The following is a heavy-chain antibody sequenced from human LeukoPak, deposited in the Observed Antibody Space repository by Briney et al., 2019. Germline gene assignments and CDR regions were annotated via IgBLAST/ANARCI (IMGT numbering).Heavy chain of an antibody. Sequence: PSETLSLTCTVSGGSINYFYWTWIRQPPGKGLEWIGDVHYTGSTNHNPTPKSRVTISVDASKNQFSLRLSSVTAADTAVYYCARVDVEAETPTALDYWGQGTLVAVAS. CDR1: GGSINYFY. J-gene: IGHJ4*02. D-gene: IGHD2-15*01. CDR2: VHYTGST. V-gene: IGHV4-59*01. CDR3: ARVDVEAETPTALDY.